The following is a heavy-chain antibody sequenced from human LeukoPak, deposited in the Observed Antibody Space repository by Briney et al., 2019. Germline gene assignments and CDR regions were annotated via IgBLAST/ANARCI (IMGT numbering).Heavy chain of an antibody. D-gene: IGHD4-11*01. CDR2: IYYTGRT. V-gene: IGHV4-39*07. J-gene: IGHJ5*02. Sequence: SETLSLTCSVSGGSISTNTHYWGWIRQPPGKGLEWIGTIYYTGRTYYNTSLKSRVTISVDTSMNQFSLRLNSVTAADTAVYYCAREEAATVTTAMFDPWGQGILVTVSS. CDR1: GGSISTNTHY. CDR3: AREEAATVTTAMFDP.